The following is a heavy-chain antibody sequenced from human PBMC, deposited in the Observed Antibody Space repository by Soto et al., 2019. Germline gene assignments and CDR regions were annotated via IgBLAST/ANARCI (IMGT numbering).Heavy chain of an antibody. J-gene: IGHJ4*02. D-gene: IGHD3-22*01. Sequence: GASVKVSCKASGYTFITYDINWVRQASGQGLEWMGWMNPNSGNTAYAQKFQGRVTMTRNTSINTAYMELSSLRSEDTAVYYCARGRAYHYDSSGFYYYWGQGTLVTVSS. CDR1: GYTFITYD. CDR2: MNPNSGNT. V-gene: IGHV1-8*01. CDR3: ARGRAYHYDSSGFYYY.